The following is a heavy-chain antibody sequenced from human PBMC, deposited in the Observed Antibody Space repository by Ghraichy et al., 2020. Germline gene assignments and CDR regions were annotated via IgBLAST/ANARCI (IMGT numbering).Heavy chain of an antibody. CDR2: INPNSGGT. CDR1: GYTFTGYY. J-gene: IGHJ4*02. D-gene: IGHD3-10*01. Sequence: ASVKVSCKASGYTFTGYYMHWVRQAPGQGLEWMGRINPNSGGTNYAQKFQGRVTMTRDTSISTAYMELSRLRSDDTAVYYCARVSPRITMVQGVIDPFDYWGQGTLVTVSS. CDR3: ARVSPRITMVQGVIDPFDY. V-gene: IGHV1-2*06.